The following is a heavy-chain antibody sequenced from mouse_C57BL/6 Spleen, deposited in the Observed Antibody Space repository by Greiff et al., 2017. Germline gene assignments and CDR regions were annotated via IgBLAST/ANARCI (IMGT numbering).Heavy chain of an antibody. CDR3: AREGTYYYGSSGYFDY. V-gene: IGHV1-76*01. D-gene: IGHD1-1*01. Sequence: QVQLKQSGAELVRPGASVKLSCKASGYTFTDYYINWVKQRPGQGLEWIARIYPGSGNTYYNEKFKGKATLTAEKSSSTAYMQLSSLTSEDSAVYFCAREGTYYYGSSGYFDYWGQGTTLTVSS. J-gene: IGHJ2*01. CDR2: IYPGSGNT. CDR1: GYTFTDYY.